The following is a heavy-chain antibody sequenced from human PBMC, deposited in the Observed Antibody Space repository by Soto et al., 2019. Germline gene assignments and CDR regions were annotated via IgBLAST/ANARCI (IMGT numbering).Heavy chain of an antibody. CDR1: GFSLSTSGVG. J-gene: IGHJ4*02. D-gene: IGHD6-6*01. V-gene: IGHV2-5*02. CDR2: IYWDDDK. CDR3: AHRSSIAARDTLFDY. Sequence: SGPTLVKPTQTLTLTCTFSGFSLSTSGVGVGWIRQPPGKALEWLALIYWDDDKRYSPSLKCRLTITKDTSKNQVVLTMTNMDPVDTATYYCAHRSSIAARDTLFDYWGQGTLVTVSS.